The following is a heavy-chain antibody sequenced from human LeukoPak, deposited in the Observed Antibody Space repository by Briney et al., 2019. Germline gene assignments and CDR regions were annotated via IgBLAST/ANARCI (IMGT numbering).Heavy chain of an antibody. D-gene: IGHD2-21*02. V-gene: IGHV3-9*01. J-gene: IGHJ4*02. CDR2: ISWNSGSI. CDR1: GFIFDDYA. CDR3: AKDSGGGDCYFDF. Sequence: PGRSLRLSCAASGFIFDDYAMHWVRQAPGKGLEWVSGISWNSGSIAYADSVKGRFTISRDDSTNTLYLQMNSLRAEDTAVYYCAKDSGGGDCYFDFWGQGNLVTVSS.